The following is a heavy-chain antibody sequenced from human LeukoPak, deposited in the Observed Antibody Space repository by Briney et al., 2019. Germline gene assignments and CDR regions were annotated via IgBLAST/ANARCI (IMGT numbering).Heavy chain of an antibody. CDR2: IYYSGST. Sequence: SETLSLTCTVSGGSISSYYWSWIRQPPGKGLEWMGDIYYSGSTNYNPSLKRRVTISVDTSKNQFALKLSSVTAADHAGFYFCGPYCSGGSCYDAFDIWGQETMVTVS. D-gene: IGHD2-15*01. CDR3: CGPYCSGGSCYDAFDI. J-gene: IGHJ3*02. V-gene: IGHV4-59*08. CDR1: GGSISSYY.